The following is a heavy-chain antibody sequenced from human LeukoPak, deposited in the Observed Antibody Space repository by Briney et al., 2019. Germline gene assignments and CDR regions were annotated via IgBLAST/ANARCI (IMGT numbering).Heavy chain of an antibody. D-gene: IGHD3-3*01. Sequence: SETLSLTCTVSGGSISSYHWSWIRQPAGKGLEWIGRIYSRGSTNYSPSLKSRVTMSLDTSKNQFSLRLSSLTAADTALYYCARGRFCSADICSGGDAFDIWGQGTMVSVSS. CDR1: GGSISSYH. V-gene: IGHV4-4*07. J-gene: IGHJ3*02. CDR2: IYSRGST. CDR3: ARGRFCSADICSGGDAFDI.